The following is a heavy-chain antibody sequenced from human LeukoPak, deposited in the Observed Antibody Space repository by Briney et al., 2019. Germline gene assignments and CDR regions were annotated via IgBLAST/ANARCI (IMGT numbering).Heavy chain of an antibody. J-gene: IGHJ4*02. CDR1: GYTFTDYY. Sequence: ASVKVSCKASGYTFTDYYIHWVRQAPGQGLEWMGWINPNSGGTNYAQKFQGRITMTRDTSISTAYMELSRLRSEDTAVYYCARATRYCSGGSCLDYWGQGTLVTVSS. V-gene: IGHV1-2*02. D-gene: IGHD2-15*01. CDR3: ARATRYCSGGSCLDY. CDR2: INPNSGGT.